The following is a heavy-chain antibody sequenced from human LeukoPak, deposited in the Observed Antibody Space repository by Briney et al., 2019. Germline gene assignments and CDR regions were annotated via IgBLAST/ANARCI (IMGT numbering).Heavy chain of an antibody. CDR1: GFTFTGYY. V-gene: IGHV1-2*02. D-gene: IGHD1-7*01. CDR2: INPNSGGT. Sequence: GASVNVSCKASGFTFTGYYMHWVRQAPGQGLEWMGWINPNSGGTNYAQKFQGRVTMTRDTSISTAYMELSRLRSDDTAVYYCARDPGELPGVWGQGTLVTVSS. CDR3: ARDPGELPGV. J-gene: IGHJ4*02.